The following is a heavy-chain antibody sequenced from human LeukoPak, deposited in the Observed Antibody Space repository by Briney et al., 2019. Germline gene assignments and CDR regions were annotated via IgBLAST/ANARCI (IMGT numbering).Heavy chain of an antibody. V-gene: IGHV3-23*01. Sequence: PGGSLRLSCAASGFTFSSCAMSWVRQAPGKGLEWVSLISGSGDSRYYADSVKGRFTISRDNAKNTLWLQMNSLRAEDTAVYYCVKGVTTVRIYYHGMDVWGQGTTVTVSS. CDR1: GFTFSSCA. J-gene: IGHJ6*02. CDR3: VKGVTTVRIYYHGMDV. D-gene: IGHD4-17*01. CDR2: ISGSGDSR.